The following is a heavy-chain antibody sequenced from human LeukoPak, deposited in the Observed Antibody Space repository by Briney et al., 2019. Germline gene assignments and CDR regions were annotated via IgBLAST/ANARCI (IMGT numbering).Heavy chain of an antibody. CDR2: IRYDGSNK. D-gene: IGHD4-17*01. CDR1: GFTFSSYA. Sequence: GGSLRLSCAASGFTFSSYAMHWVRQAPGKGLEWVAFIRYDGSNKYYADSVKGRFTISRDNSKNTLYLQMNSLRAEDTAVYYCARSPTVTTLYYYYMDVWGKGTTVTISS. J-gene: IGHJ6*03. CDR3: ARSPTVTTLYYYYMDV. V-gene: IGHV3-30*04.